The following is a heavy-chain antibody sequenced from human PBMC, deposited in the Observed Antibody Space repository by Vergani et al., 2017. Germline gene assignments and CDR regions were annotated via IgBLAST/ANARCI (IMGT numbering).Heavy chain of an antibody. J-gene: IGHJ4*02. CDR2: ISGDGGST. Sequence: EVQLVESGGGVVQPGGSLRLSCAASGFTFDDYAMHWVRQAPGKGLEWVSLISGDGGSTYYADSVKGRFTISRDNSKNTLYLQMNSLRAEDTAVSYCAKDRRLYGSGSYWFYYFDYWGQGTLVTVSS. V-gene: IGHV3-43*02. D-gene: IGHD3-10*01. CDR3: AKDRRLYGSGSYWFYYFDY. CDR1: GFTFDDYA.